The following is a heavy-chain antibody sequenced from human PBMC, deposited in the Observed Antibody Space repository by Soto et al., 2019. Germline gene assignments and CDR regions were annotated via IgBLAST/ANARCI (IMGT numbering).Heavy chain of an antibody. D-gene: IGHD3-10*01. V-gene: IGHV1-69*01. J-gene: IGHJ6*02. Sequence: QVQLVQSGAEVKKPGSSVKVSCKASGGTFSSYAISWVRQAPGQGLEWMGVIIPIFGTANYAQKFQGRVTITADESTSTDYMELSSLRSEDTAVYYCARDKGGYYGSGSYSHGMDVWGQGTTVTVSS. CDR2: IIPIFGTA. CDR3: ARDKGGYYGSGSYSHGMDV. CDR1: GGTFSSYA.